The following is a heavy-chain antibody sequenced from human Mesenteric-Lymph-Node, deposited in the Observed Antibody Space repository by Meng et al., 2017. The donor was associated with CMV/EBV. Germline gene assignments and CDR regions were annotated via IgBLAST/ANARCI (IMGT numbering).Heavy chain of an antibody. CDR3: ARGVNYGMDV. CDR1: GFTFSDYY. CDR2: ISSSGSTI. J-gene: IGHJ6*02. D-gene: IGHD3-10*01. Sequence: GESLKISCAASGFTFSDYYMSWIRQAPGKGLEWVSYISSSGSTIYYADSVKGRFTISRDNSKNTLYLQMNSLRGEDTALYYCARGVNYGMDVWGQGTTVTVSS. V-gene: IGHV3-11*04.